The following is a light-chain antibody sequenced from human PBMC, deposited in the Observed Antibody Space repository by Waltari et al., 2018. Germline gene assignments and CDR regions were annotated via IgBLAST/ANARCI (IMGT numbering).Light chain of an antibody. V-gene: IGKV1-5*03. Sequence: DIQVTQSPSTLSASVGDTVTISCRASQNINIWMTWYQQKPGRAPKVVIYKASSLESGGPARFSGSGSGTDFTLTISSLQPDDFAIYCCQQYGSFPATFGQGTRVDMK. CDR3: QQYGSFPAT. CDR1: QNINIW. J-gene: IGKJ1*01. CDR2: KAS.